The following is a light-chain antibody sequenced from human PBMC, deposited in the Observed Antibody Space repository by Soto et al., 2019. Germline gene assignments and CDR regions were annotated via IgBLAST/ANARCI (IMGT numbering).Light chain of an antibody. CDR3: QQSYSIPWT. CDR1: QSISSY. J-gene: IGKJ1*01. V-gene: IGKV1-39*01. CDR2: AAS. Sequence: IQLTQSPSTLSASVGYRVTITGRASQSISSYLNWYQQKPGKAPKVLIYAASSLQSGIPSRFSGSGSGTDFTLTISSLQPEDFATYYCQQSYSIPWTFGQGTKVDVK.